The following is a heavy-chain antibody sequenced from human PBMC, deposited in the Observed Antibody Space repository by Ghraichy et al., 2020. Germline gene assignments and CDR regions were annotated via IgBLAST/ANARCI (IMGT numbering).Heavy chain of an antibody. CDR1: GYTLTELS. CDR3: ATAPRILWWSRGFQH. D-gene: IGHD2-21*01. Sequence: ASVKVSCKVSGYTLTELSMHWVRQAPGKGLEWMGGFDPEDGETIYAQKFQGRVTMTEDTSTDTAYMELSSLRSEDTAVYYCATAPRILWWSRGFQHWGQGTLVTVSS. CDR2: FDPEDGET. J-gene: IGHJ1*01. V-gene: IGHV1-24*01.